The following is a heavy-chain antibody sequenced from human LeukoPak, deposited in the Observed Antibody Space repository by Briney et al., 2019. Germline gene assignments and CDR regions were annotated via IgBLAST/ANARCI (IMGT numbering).Heavy chain of an antibody. CDR3: AELGITMIGGV. CDR2: INWNGGGT. D-gene: IGHD3-10*02. Sequence: GGSLRLSCAASGFTFDDYGMSWVRQAPGKWLEWVSGINWNGGGTGYADSVKGRFTISRDNAKNSLYLQMNSLRAEDTAVYYCAELGITMIGGVWGKGTTVTISS. J-gene: IGHJ6*04. V-gene: IGHV3-20*04. CDR1: GFTFDDYG.